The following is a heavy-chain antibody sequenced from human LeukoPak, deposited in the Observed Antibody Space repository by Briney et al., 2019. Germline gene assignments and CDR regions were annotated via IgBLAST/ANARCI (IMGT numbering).Heavy chain of an antibody. CDR3: ATYDVLTGFEY. D-gene: IGHD3-9*01. Sequence: SVKVSCKASGGTFSDYVISWVQQAPGQGLNWMGGISPLLGASKHTQNFHDRVTITADESTTTAYMELSDLRSADTAVYYCATYDVLTGFEYWGQGTLVTVSS. CDR2: ISPLLGAS. CDR1: GGTFSDYV. J-gene: IGHJ4*02. V-gene: IGHV1-69*13.